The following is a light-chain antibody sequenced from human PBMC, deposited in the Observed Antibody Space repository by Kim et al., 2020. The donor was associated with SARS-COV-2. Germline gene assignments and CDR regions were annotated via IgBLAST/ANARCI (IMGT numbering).Light chain of an antibody. CDR2: DVS. CDR3: CSYAGNYTLI. J-gene: IGLJ2*01. V-gene: IGLV2-11*01. CDR1: SSDVGGYNY. Sequence: QSALTQPRSVSGSPGQSVTISCTGTSSDVGGYNYVSWYQQHSGKAPKLMLYDVSRRPSGVPDRFSGSKSGNTASLTISGLQAEDEAHYYCCSYAGNYTLIFGAGTQLTVL.